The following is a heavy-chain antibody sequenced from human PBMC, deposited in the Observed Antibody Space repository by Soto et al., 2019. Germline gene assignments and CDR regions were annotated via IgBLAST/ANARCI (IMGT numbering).Heavy chain of an antibody. D-gene: IGHD6-13*01. J-gene: IGHJ4*02. V-gene: IGHV1-18*01. Sequence: ASVKVSCKASGYTFTSYGISWVRQAPGQGLEWMGWISAYNGNTNYAQKLQGRVTMTTDTSTSTAYMELRSLRSDDTAVYYCARVLPSYSSSWYHGQGVGYFDYWGQGTLVTVSS. CDR1: GYTFTSYG. CDR3: ARVLPSYSSSWYHGQGVGYFDY. CDR2: ISAYNGNT.